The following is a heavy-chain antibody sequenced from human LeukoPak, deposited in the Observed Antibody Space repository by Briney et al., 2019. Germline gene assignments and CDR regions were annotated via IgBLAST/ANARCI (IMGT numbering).Heavy chain of an antibody. CDR1: GFTFSSYW. V-gene: IGHV3-74*01. CDR3: ARDRGHHYDNSGYYRGDAFDI. J-gene: IGHJ3*02. D-gene: IGHD3-22*01. Sequence: PGGSLRLSCAASGFTFSSYWMHWVRHAPGKGLVWVSRINSDGSSTSYADSVKGRFTISRDNAKNTLYLQMNSLRAEDTAVYYCARDRGHHYDNSGYYRGDAFDIWGQGTTVTVSS. CDR2: INSDGSST.